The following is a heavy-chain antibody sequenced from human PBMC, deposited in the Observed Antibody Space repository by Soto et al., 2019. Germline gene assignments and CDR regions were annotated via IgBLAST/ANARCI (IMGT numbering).Heavy chain of an antibody. CDR1: GFTFSGYA. J-gene: IGHJ6*02. CDR3: ARVTYXDFWSGVSNYYYYGMDV. Sequence: GESLRLSCAASGFTFSGYAMHWVRQAPGKGLEWVAVISYDGSNKYYADSVKGRFTISRDNSKNTLYLQMNSLRAEDTAVYYCARVTYXDFWSGVSNYYYYGMDVWGQGTTVTVSS. CDR2: ISYDGSNK. D-gene: IGHD3-3*01. V-gene: IGHV3-30-3*01.